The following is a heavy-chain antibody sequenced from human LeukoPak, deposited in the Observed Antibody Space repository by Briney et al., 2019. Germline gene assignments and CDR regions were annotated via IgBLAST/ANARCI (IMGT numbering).Heavy chain of an antibody. J-gene: IGHJ3*02. CDR2: IYTSRNT. CDR3: ARARSSAFDI. V-gene: IGHV4-61*02. D-gene: IGHD3-10*01. CDR1: GDSISSGSYY. Sequence: SETLSLTCTVSGDSISSGSYYWSWIRQPAGKALEWIGRIYTSRNTNYKPSLKGRLTISLDTSKNQFSLNLSSVTAADTAQYYCARARSSAFDIWGQGALVTVSS.